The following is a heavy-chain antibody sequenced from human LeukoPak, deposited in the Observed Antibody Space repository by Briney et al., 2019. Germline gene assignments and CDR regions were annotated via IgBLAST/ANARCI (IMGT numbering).Heavy chain of an antibody. CDR3: ARVSRFSDWLPPFVY. D-gene: IGHD3-9*01. CDR2: INPNSDGT. V-gene: IGHV1-2*02. CDR1: GYSFTAYF. Sequence: ASVKVSCKASGYSFTAYFVHWVRQAPGQGLEWMGWINPNSDGTNYAQNFQGRVTMTADPSISTAYMELSRLSSDDTAVYYCARVSRFSDWLPPFVYWGQGTLVTVSS. J-gene: IGHJ4*02.